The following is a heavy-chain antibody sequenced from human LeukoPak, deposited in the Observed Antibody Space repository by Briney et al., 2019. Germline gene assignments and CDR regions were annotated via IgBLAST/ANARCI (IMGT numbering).Heavy chain of an antibody. CDR1: GFTFSSYS. CDR3: ARRLFGVVGGFDY. J-gene: IGHJ4*02. D-gene: IGHD3-10*01. Sequence: GGSLRLSCAASGFTFSSYSMNWVRQAPGKGLEGVSSISSSSSYIYYADSVKGRFTISRDNAKNSLYLQMNSLRAEDTAVYYCARRLFGVVGGFDYWGQGTLVTVSS. V-gene: IGHV3-21*01. CDR2: ISSSSSYI.